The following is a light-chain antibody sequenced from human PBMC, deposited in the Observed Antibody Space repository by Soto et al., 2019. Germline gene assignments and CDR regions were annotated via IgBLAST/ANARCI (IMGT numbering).Light chain of an antibody. V-gene: IGKV3-15*01. CDR1: QSVSSN. Sequence: EIVMPQSPVTLSVSPGASATLSCRASQSVSSNLAWYQQKPGQAPSVLIYGAFTRATGIPARFSGTGSGTEFTLTISSLQSEDFAVYYCQQYGSSPLSFGGGTKV. CDR3: QQYGSSPLS. J-gene: IGKJ4*01. CDR2: GAF.